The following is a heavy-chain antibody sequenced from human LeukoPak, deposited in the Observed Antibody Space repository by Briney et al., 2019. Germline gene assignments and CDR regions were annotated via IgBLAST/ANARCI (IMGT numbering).Heavy chain of an antibody. Sequence: PGGSLRLSCAASGFTFSSYVMSWVRRAPGKGLEWVSSISNSGGSTYYADSVKGRFTISRDNSKNTLYLQMNSLRAEDMAVYYCARIEWERLGRAFDIWGQGTMVTVSS. D-gene: IGHD1-26*01. CDR2: ISNSGGST. CDR3: ARIEWERLGRAFDI. CDR1: GFTFSSYV. J-gene: IGHJ3*02. V-gene: IGHV3-23*01.